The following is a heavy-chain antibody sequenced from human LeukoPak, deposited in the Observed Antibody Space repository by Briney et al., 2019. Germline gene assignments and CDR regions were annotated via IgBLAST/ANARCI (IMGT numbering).Heavy chain of an antibody. CDR1: GFSLTHDA. CDR2: VSKDTVTK. J-gene: IGHJ4*02. V-gene: IGHV3-30*03. D-gene: IGHD1-26*01. CDR3: AGDRWRGAPDYFDS. Sequence: GGSLRLSCAASGFSLTHDAIHWVRQAPGKGLEWVAVVSKDTVTKFYRDSVKGRFTVSTDTSKNTAYLQMTGLRSEDTAVYYCAGDRWRGAPDYFDSWGQGTLVTVSS.